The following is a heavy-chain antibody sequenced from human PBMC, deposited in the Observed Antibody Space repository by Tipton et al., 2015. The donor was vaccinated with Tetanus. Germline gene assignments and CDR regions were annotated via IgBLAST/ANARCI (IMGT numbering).Heavy chain of an antibody. Sequence: TLSLTCTVSGGSMNSYYWSWIRQPPGKGLEWIGYIYYTGSTNYNPSLKSGVTISLDTSKNQFSLKLTSVSAADTAVYYCAREDYFDISAFDIWGQGTMVTVSS. CDR3: AREDYFDISAFDI. J-gene: IGHJ3*02. D-gene: IGHD2/OR15-2a*01. V-gene: IGHV4-59*01. CDR2: IYYTGST. CDR1: GGSMNSYY.